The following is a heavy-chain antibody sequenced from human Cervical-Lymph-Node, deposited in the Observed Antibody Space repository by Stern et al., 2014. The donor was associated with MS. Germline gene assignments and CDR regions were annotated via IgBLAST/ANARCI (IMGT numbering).Heavy chain of an antibody. J-gene: IGHJ4*02. CDR3: ARGSSSWTPFDY. CDR2: INHSGRT. Sequence: QVQLQQWGAGLLKPSETLSLTCAVYGGSFSGYYLRWIRQPPGKGLEWIGEINHSGRTNYNPSRKTRVTITVEKSTNQLSLKLRSRPAADTAVYYCARGSSSWTPFDYWGQGTLVTVSS. D-gene: IGHD6-13*01. CDR1: GGSFSGYY. V-gene: IGHV4-34*01.